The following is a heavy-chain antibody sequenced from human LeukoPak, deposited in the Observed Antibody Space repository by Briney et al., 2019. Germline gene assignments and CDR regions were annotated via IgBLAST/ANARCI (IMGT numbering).Heavy chain of an antibody. V-gene: IGHV3-7*01. D-gene: IGHD4-23*01. Sequence: GGSLRLSCAASGFTFSSYSMNWVRQLPGKGLEWVANIKQDGSETYYVDSVKGRFTISRDNAKNSLYLQMNSLRAEDTAVYYCARDLDYGGRGLDSWGQGTLVIVSS. J-gene: IGHJ4*02. CDR3: ARDLDYGGRGLDS. CDR1: GFTFSSYS. CDR2: IKQDGSET.